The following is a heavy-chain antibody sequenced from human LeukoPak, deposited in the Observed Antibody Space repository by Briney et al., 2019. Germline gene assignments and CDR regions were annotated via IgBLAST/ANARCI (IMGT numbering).Heavy chain of an antibody. Sequence: SETLSLTCAVYGGSFSGYYWSWIRQPPGGGLEWIGEINHSGSTNYNPSLKSRVTISVDTSKNQFSLKLSSVTAADTAVYYCARDYGDYGVSRDYFDCWGQGTLVTVSS. J-gene: IGHJ4*02. V-gene: IGHV4-34*01. CDR2: INHSGST. CDR1: GGSFSGYY. D-gene: IGHD4-17*01. CDR3: ARDYGDYGVSRDYFDC.